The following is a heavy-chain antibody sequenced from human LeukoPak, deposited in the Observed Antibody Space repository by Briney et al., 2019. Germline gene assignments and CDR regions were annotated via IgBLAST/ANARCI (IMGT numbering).Heavy chain of an antibody. Sequence: SEPLSLTCAVSGGSISSSNWWSWVRQSPGKGLEWIGEIYHSGSTNYNPSLKSRVTISVDKSKNQFSLKLSSVTAADTAVYYCAGNNYGDYGDYWGQGTLVTVSS. CDR1: GGSISSSNW. CDR3: AGNNYGDYGDY. V-gene: IGHV4-4*02. D-gene: IGHD4-17*01. CDR2: IYHSGST. J-gene: IGHJ4*02.